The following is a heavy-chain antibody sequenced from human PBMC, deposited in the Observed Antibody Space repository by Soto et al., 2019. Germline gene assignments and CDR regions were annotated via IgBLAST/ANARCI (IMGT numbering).Heavy chain of an antibody. D-gene: IGHD6-13*01. V-gene: IGHV3-11*01. CDR2: ISRGESTI. CDR1: GFTFSDYF. CDR3: ARFLAPGIAAAGVLVSYYGMDV. J-gene: IGHJ6*02. Sequence: GGSLRLSCAASGFTFSDYFMAWIRQPPGKGLECVSYISRGESTIYYADSVKGRFTISRDNAKNSLYLQMNSLRAEDTAVYYCARFLAPGIAAAGVLVSYYGMDVWGQGTTVTVSS.